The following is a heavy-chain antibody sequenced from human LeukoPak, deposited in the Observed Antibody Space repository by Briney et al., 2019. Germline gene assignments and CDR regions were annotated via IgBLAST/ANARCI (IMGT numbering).Heavy chain of an antibody. V-gene: IGHV3-30*02. Sequence: GGSLRLSCAASGFIFNSYGMHWVRQAPGKGLEWVAFIRYGGSNKYYADSVKGRFTISRDNSKNTLYLQMNSLRVEDTAVYYCATLPYYYDSSGSYYFDYWGQGTLVTVSS. J-gene: IGHJ4*02. D-gene: IGHD3-22*01. CDR2: IRYGGSNK. CDR3: ATLPYYYDSSGSYYFDY. CDR1: GFIFNSYG.